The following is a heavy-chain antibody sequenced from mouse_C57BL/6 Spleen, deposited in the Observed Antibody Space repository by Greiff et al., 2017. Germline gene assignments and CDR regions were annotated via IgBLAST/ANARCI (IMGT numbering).Heavy chain of an antibody. D-gene: IGHD1-1*01. CDR1: GYTFTSYW. V-gene: IGHV1-61*01. CDR2: IYPSDSET. J-gene: IGHJ1*03. CDR3: ARNFYYGSSPRYFDV. Sequence: QVQLKESGAELVRPGSSVKLSCKASGYTFTSYWMDWVKQRPGQGLEWIGNIYPSDSETHYNQKFKDKATLTVDKSSSTAYMQLSSLTSEDSAVYYCARNFYYGSSPRYFDVWGTGTTVTVSS.